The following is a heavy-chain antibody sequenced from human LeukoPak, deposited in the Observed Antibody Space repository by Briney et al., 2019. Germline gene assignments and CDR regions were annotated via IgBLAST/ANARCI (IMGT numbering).Heavy chain of an antibody. Sequence: GGSLRLSCVASGFSFSDYIMHWVRQAPGKGLEYVSAIRSDGSSTVYPNSVKGRFTISRDNSKSTLYLQLGSLRAEDTAVYYCTTRYGDHSGWAGYHDSWGQGTLVTVSS. CDR2: IRSDGSST. D-gene: IGHD6-19*01. V-gene: IGHV3-64*01. CDR1: GFSFSDYI. CDR3: TTRYGDHSGWAGYHDS. J-gene: IGHJ4*02.